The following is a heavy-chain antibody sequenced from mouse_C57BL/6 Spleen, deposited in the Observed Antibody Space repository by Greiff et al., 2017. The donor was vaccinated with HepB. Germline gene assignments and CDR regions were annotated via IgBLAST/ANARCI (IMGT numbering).Heavy chain of an antibody. CDR3: ARQGGYYGSSYNWYFDV. J-gene: IGHJ1*03. Sequence: EVKLMKSGGGLVQPGGSLKLSCAASGFTFSDYYMYWVRQTPEKRLEWVAYISNGGGSTYYPDTVKGRFTISRDNAKNTLYLQMSRLKSEDTAMYYCARQGGYYGSSYNWYFDVWGTGTTVTVSS. D-gene: IGHD1-1*01. V-gene: IGHV5-12*01. CDR1: GFTFSDYY. CDR2: ISNGGGST.